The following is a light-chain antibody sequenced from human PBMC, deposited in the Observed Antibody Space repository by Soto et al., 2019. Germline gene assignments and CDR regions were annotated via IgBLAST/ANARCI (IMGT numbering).Light chain of an antibody. CDR2: QDS. J-gene: IGLJ2*01. CDR3: QAWDSSTL. CDR1: KLGDKY. Sequence: SYELTQPPSVSVSPGQTASLTCSGDKLGDKYACWYQQKPGQSPVLVIYQDSKRPSGIPERFSGSSSGNTATLTISGTQAMDEADYYCQAWDSSTLFGGGTKLTVL. V-gene: IGLV3-1*01.